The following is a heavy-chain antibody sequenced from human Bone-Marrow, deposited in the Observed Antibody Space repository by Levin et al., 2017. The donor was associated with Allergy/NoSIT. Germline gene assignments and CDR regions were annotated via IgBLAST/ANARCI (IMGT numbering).Heavy chain of an antibody. CDR2: IYYSGST. Sequence: PSETLSLTCTVSGGSISSYYWSWIRQPPGKGLEWIGYIYYSGSTNYNPSLKSRVTISVDTSKNQFSLKLSSVTAADTAVYYCARVNSSGWLAYYYYYGMDVWGQGTTVTVSS. CDR3: ARVNSSGWLAYYYYYGMDV. J-gene: IGHJ6*02. V-gene: IGHV4-59*01. D-gene: IGHD6-19*01. CDR1: GGSISSYY.